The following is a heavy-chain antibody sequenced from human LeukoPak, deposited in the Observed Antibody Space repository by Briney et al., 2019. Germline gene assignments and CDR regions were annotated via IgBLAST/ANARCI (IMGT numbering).Heavy chain of an antibody. CDR2: IYYSGSI. V-gene: IGHV4-39*01. Sequence: SETLSLTCTVSGGSIRTSDYDWGWIRQPRGKGLEWIGNIYYSGSIYYIESLKSRVTISVDTSKNQFSLKVNSVTAADTAVYYCASTSVATKNAFDIWGQGTMVTVSS. CDR1: GGSIRTSDYD. J-gene: IGHJ3*02. CDR3: ASTSVATKNAFDI. D-gene: IGHD5-12*01.